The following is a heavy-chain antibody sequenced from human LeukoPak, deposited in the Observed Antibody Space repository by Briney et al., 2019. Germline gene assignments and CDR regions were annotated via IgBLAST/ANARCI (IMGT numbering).Heavy chain of an antibody. CDR1: GDSINSYY. V-gene: IGHV4-59*08. CDR2: IYYSGST. CDR3: ARVGAGFRVASFDY. J-gene: IGHJ4*02. Sequence: SETLSLTCTASGDSINSYYWSWIREPPGKGLEWIGYIYYSGSTYYNPSLKSRVIISVDKSKNQFSLKLSSVTAADTAVYYCARVGAGFRVASFDYWGQGTLVTVSS. D-gene: IGHD5-12*01.